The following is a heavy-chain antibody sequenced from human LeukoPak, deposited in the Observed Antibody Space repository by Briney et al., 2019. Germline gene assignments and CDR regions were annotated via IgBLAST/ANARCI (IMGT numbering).Heavy chain of an antibody. J-gene: IGHJ4*02. CDR2: ISCDGSNK. Sequence: GGSLRLSCAASGFTFSSYGMHWVRQAPGEGLEWVALISCDGSNKYYADSVKGRFAISRDNSKNTLYLQMNSLRAEDTAVYYCATRMNSYDNSGYYPHYWGQGTLVTVSS. CDR1: GFTFSSYG. CDR3: ATRMNSYDNSGYYPHY. V-gene: IGHV3-30*03. D-gene: IGHD3-22*01.